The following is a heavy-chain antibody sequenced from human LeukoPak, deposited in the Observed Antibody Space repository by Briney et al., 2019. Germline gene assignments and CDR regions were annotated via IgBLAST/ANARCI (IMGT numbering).Heavy chain of an antibody. D-gene: IGHD3-10*02. J-gene: IGHJ4*02. CDR2: ISHIGTT. Sequence: SETLSLTCAVYGGSFTDYHWSWVRQPPGKRLEWIGQISHIGTTKYNPSLNSRVTMSVDTSKKQFSLKLTSVTAADTATYYCARGVPGFWGQGTLVTVSS. CDR3: ARGVPGF. V-gene: IGHV4-34*01. CDR1: GGSFTDYH.